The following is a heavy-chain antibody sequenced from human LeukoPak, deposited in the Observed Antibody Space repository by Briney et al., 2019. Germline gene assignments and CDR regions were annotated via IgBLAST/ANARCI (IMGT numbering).Heavy chain of an antibody. V-gene: IGHV3-74*01. Sequence: GSLRLSCAASGFTFSNYWMHWVRQAPGKGLVWVSRINSDGINTSYADSVKGRFAISRDNAKNTLNLQMNSLRAEDTAVYYCARDLGQYYDTSDNWFDPWGQGTLVTVSS. CDR3: ARDLGQYYDTSDNWFDP. CDR1: GFTFSNYW. CDR2: INSDGINT. J-gene: IGHJ5*02. D-gene: IGHD3-22*01.